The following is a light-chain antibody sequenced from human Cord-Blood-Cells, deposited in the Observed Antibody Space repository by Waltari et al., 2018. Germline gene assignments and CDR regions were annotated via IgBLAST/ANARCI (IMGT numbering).Light chain of an antibody. V-gene: IGLV4-69*01. Sequence: QLVLTQSPSASASLGASVKLTCTLSSGHSSYAIAWHQQQPETGPRYLMKLNSDGSHSKGDGIPDRFSGSSFGAERYLTISSLQSEDEADYYCQTWGTGIHVVFGGGTKLTVL. CDR2: LNSDGSH. CDR3: QTWGTGIHVV. CDR1: SGHSSYA. J-gene: IGLJ2*01.